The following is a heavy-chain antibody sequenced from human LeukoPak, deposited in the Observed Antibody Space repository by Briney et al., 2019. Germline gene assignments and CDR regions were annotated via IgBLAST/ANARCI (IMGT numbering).Heavy chain of an antibody. D-gene: IGHD6-19*01. J-gene: IGHJ4*02. CDR2: ISSSSSYI. Sequence: PGGSLRLSCAASGFTFSSYSMNWVRQAPGKGLEWVSSISSSSSYIYYADSVKGRFTISRDNAKNSLYLQMNSLRAEDTAVYYCAREGLIAVAGTWHYWGQGTLVTVSS. CDR3: AREGLIAVAGTWHY. V-gene: IGHV3-21*01. CDR1: GFTFSSYS.